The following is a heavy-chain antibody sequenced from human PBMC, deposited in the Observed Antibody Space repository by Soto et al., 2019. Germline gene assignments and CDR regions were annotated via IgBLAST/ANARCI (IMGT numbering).Heavy chain of an antibody. CDR3: AKGSYSGRYSDFDC. D-gene: IGHD1-26*01. V-gene: IGHV3-30*18. J-gene: IGHJ4*02. CDR2: ISYDGSNK. CDR1: GFTFSSYG. Sequence: LRLSCAASGFTFSSYGMFWVRQAPGRGLEWVAFISYDGSNKCSDSVKGRFTISRDNSKNTLYLQMNSLRAEDTAVYYCAKGSYSGRYSDFDCWGQGTLVTVSS.